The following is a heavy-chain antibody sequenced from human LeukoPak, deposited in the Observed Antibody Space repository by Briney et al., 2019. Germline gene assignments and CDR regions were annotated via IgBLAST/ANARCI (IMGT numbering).Heavy chain of an antibody. CDR1: GFTVSSNY. D-gene: IGHD6-13*01. CDR3: ARDSGYSSSRAWFDP. Sequence: PGGSLRLSCAASGFTVSSNYMSWVRQAPGKGLEWVSVIYSGGSTYYADSVKGRFTISRGNSKNTLYLQMNSLRAEDTAVYYCARDSGYSSSRAWFDPWGQGTLVTVSS. V-gene: IGHV3-66*01. CDR2: IYSGGST. J-gene: IGHJ5*02.